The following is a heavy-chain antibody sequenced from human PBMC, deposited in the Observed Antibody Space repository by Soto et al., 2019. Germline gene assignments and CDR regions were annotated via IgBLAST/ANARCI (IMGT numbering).Heavy chain of an antibody. J-gene: IGHJ5*02. Sequence: ASVKVSCKASGYTFTGYYMHWVRQAPGQGLEWMGWINPNSGGTNYAQKFQGWVTMTRDTSISPAYMELSRLRSDDTAVYYCARGGGSGAHNWFDPWGQGTLVTVSS. CDR3: ARGGGSGAHNWFDP. CDR2: INPNSGGT. D-gene: IGHD6-19*01. V-gene: IGHV1-2*04. CDR1: GYTFTGYY.